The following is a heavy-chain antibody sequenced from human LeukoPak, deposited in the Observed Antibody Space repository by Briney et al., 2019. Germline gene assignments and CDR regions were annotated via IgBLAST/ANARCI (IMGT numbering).Heavy chain of an antibody. V-gene: IGHV3-48*01. CDR2: ISTSSTTI. Sequence: PGGSLRLSCAASGFTFSSYTMKWVRQAPGKGLEWVSSISTSSTTIYYADSVKGRFTVSRDNAKNSLYLQMNSLRAEDTAVYYCARDFRGYSSSWYSHFDYWGQGTLVTVSS. J-gene: IGHJ4*02. D-gene: IGHD6-13*01. CDR1: GFTFSSYT. CDR3: ARDFRGYSSSWYSHFDY.